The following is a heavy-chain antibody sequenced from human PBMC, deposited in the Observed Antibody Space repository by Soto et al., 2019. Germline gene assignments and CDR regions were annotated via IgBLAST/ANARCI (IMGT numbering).Heavy chain of an antibody. Sequence: QVQLVQSGAEEKKPGASVKVSCKASGYTFTSDAMHWVRQAPGQRLEWMGWINAGNGNTKYSQKFQGRVTITRDTSASTAYVELSSLRSQDTAVYYCARSILVVTALDYWGQGTLVTVSS. CDR3: ARSILVVTALDY. CDR1: GYTFTSDA. J-gene: IGHJ4*02. D-gene: IGHD2-21*02. V-gene: IGHV1-3*05. CDR2: INAGNGNT.